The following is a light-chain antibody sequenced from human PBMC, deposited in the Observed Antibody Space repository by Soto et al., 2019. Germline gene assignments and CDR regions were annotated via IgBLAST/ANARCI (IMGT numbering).Light chain of an antibody. CDR3: SSYTSSNSFV. V-gene: IGLV2-14*01. CDR2: DVS. J-gene: IGLJ1*01. Sequence: QSALTQPASVSGSPGQSITISCTGTSSDVGGYNYVSWYQQHPGKAPKFMIYDVSNRPSGVSNRFSGSKSGNTASLTISGLQAEDEAEYYCSSYTSSNSFVFGTGTKVTVL. CDR1: SSDVGGYNY.